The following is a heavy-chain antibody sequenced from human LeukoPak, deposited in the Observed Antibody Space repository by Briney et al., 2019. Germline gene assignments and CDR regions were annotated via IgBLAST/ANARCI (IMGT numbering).Heavy chain of an antibody. D-gene: IGHD3-22*01. CDR1: GGSISSSSYY. CDR3: ARHRGDYYDSSGSSSGY. V-gene: IGHV4-30-4*08. CDR2: IYYSGST. Sequence: SETLSLTCTVSGGSISSSSYYWGWIRQPPGKGLEWIGYIYYSGSTYYNPSLKSRVTISVDTSRNQFSLKLSSVTAADTAVYYCARHRGDYYDSSGSSSGYWGQGTLVTVSS. J-gene: IGHJ4*02.